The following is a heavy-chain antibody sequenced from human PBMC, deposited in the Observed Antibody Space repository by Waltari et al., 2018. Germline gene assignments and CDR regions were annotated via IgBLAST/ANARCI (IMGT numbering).Heavy chain of an antibody. V-gene: IGHV3-66*02. CDR1: GFTASSHH. J-gene: IGHJ4*02. D-gene: IGHD5-18*01. CDR2: IYSAGST. CDR3: ARARDEDTAMVYFDH. Sequence: EVQLVESGGGLVHPGGSLRLSCAASGFTASSHHMSWVRQAPGKGLEWVSLIYSAGSTYYADSVRGRFSISRDNSKNTLHLQMNSLRAEDTAMYYCARARDEDTAMVYFDHWGQGTLISVSS.